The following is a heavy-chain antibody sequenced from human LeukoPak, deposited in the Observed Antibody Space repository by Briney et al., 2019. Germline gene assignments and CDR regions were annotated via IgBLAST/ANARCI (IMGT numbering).Heavy chain of an antibody. D-gene: IGHD3-3*01. CDR2: FDPEDGET. Sequence: ASVKVSCKVSGYTLTELSMHWVRQAPGKGLEWMGGFDPEDGETIYAQKFQGRVTMTEDTSTDTAYTELSSLGSEDTAVYYCATGNYDFWSGYPLWYWGQGTLVTVSS. J-gene: IGHJ4*02. CDR3: ATGNYDFWSGYPLWY. CDR1: GYTLTELS. V-gene: IGHV1-24*01.